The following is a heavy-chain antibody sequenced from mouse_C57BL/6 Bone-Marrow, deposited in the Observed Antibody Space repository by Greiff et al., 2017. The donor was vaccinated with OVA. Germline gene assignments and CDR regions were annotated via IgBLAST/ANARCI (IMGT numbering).Heavy chain of an antibody. CDR1: GYTFTSYW. J-gene: IGHJ4*01. V-gene: IGHV1-69*01. Sequence: VQLQQPGAELVMPGASVKLSCKASGYTFTSYWMHWVKQRPGQGLEWIGEIDPSDSYTNYNQKFKGKSTLTVDKSSSTAYMQLSSLTSEDAAVYYCARDQYYGSSPLYAMDYWGQGTSVTVSA. CDR3: ARDQYYGSSPLYAMDY. CDR2: IDPSDSYT. D-gene: IGHD1-1*01.